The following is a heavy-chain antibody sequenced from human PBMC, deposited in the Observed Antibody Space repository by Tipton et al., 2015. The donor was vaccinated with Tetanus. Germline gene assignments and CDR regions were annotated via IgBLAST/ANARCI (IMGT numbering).Heavy chain of an antibody. J-gene: IGHJ4*02. CDR3: ARVTVASSWYGGYFDY. CDR2: IYYSGST. V-gene: IGHV4-39*07. D-gene: IGHD6-13*01. CDR1: GGSISSSSYY. Sequence: TLSLTCTVSGGSISSSSYYWGWIRQPPGKGLEWIGSIYYSGSTNYNPSLKSRVTISVDTSKNQFFLKLSSVTAADTAVYYCARVTVASSWYGGYFDYWGQGTLVTVSS.